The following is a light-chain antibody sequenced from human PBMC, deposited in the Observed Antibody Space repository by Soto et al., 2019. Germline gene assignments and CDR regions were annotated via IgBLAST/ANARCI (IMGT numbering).Light chain of an antibody. V-gene: IGKV1-5*01. CDR1: QSISSW. CDR2: DAS. CDR3: QQSYSNIRT. J-gene: IGKJ2*01. Sequence: DIQMTQSPSTLSASVGDRVTITCRASQSISSWLAWYQQKPGKAPKLLIYDASSLESGVPSRFSGSGSGTDFTLTISSLQPEDFATYYCQQSYSNIRTFGQGTKLESK.